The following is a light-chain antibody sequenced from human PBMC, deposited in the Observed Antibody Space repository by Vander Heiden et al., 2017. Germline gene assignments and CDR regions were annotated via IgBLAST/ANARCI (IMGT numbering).Light chain of an antibody. Sequence: THSSSSLSASVGDRVTIACRASQSIINYLNWYQQKPGKAPKLLIYAASSLQSGVPSRFSGSGSGTDFTLSISSLQPEDFATYYCQQSYSSPRTFGQGTKVEIK. CDR3: QQSYSSPRT. CDR1: QSIINY. V-gene: IGKV1-39*01. CDR2: AAS. J-gene: IGKJ1*01.